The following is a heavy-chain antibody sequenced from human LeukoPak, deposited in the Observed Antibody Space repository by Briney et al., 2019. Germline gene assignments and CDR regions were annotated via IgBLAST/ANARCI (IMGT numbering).Heavy chain of an antibody. D-gene: IGHD2-2*01. J-gene: IGHJ5*02. Sequence: ASVKVSCKASGYTFSSYGISWVRQAPGQGLELMGWISAYNGNTNYAQMVQGRVTMTTDTSTSTAYMEVRSLRSDDTAMYYCARDVGDIVTVPAAISVPWGQGTLVTVSS. V-gene: IGHV1-18*01. CDR1: GYTFSSYG. CDR2: ISAYNGNT. CDR3: ARDVGDIVTVPAAISVP.